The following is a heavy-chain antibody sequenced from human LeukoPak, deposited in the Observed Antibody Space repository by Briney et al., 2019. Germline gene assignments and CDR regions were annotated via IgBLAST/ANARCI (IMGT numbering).Heavy chain of an antibody. CDR3: TKAKYYHFDY. CDR1: GFTFSSYG. D-gene: IGHD3-16*01. J-gene: IGHJ4*02. Sequence: GGSLRLSCVATGFTFSSYGMSLVRQAPGKGLEWVSAISGSDGSTYYADSVSGRFTISRDVSKNTLFLQMNSLRAEDTALYYCTKAKYYHFDYWGQGTLVTVSS. CDR2: ISGSDGST. V-gene: IGHV3-23*01.